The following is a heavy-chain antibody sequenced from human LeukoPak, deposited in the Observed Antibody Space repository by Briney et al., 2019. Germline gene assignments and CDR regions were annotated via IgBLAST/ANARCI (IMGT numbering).Heavy chain of an antibody. J-gene: IGHJ5*02. CDR2: IYYSGST. D-gene: IGHD6-13*01. Sequence: SETLSLTCTVSGGSISSYYWSRIRQPPGKGLEWIGYIYYSGSTNYNPSLKSRVTISVDTSKNQFSLKLSSVTAADTAVYYCARRRAAAGLWFDPWGQGTLVTVSS. CDR3: ARRRAAAGLWFDP. CDR1: GGSISSYY. V-gene: IGHV4-59*08.